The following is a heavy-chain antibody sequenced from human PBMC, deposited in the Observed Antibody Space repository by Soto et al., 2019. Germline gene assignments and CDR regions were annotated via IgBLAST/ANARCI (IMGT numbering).Heavy chain of an antibody. V-gene: IGHV1-69*12. D-gene: IGHD3-22*01. CDR2: IIPIFGTA. Sequence: QVQLVQSGAEVKKPGSSVKVSCKASGGTFNSYAISWVRQAPGQGLEWMGGIIPIFGTADYAQKFQGRVTITAVESTSTAYMELISLRSEDTAVYYCASHYDSGGYYYRGLDYWGQGTLVTVSS. CDR1: GGTFNSYA. J-gene: IGHJ4*02. CDR3: ASHYDSGGYYYRGLDY.